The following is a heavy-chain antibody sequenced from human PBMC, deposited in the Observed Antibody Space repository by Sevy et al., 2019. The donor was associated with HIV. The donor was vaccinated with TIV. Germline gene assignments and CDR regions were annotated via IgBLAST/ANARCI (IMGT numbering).Heavy chain of an antibody. CDR1: GFTFSDYY. CDR3: AGGPRGSGRVGVDP. V-gene: IGHV3-11*01. Sequence: GGSLRLSCAASGFTFSDYYMSWIRQAPGKGLEWVSYISSSGSTIYYADSVKGRFTISRDNAKNSLYLQMNSLRAEDTAGYSCAGGPRGSGRVGVDPWGQGTLVTVSS. J-gene: IGHJ5*02. CDR2: ISSSGSTI. D-gene: IGHD6-19*01.